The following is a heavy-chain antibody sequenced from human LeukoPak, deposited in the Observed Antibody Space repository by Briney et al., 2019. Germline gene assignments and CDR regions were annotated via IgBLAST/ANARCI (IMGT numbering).Heavy chain of an antibody. D-gene: IGHD3-10*01. CDR1: GYSFTSYW. CDR2: IYPGDSET. V-gene: IGHV5-51*01. CDR3: AREAYGSGSPLDY. Sequence: GESLKISCKGSGYSFTSYWIGWVRQKPGKGLEWMGIIYPGDSETRYSPSFQGQVTISADKSISTAYLQWSSLKASDIAMYYCAREAYGSGSPLDYWGQGTLVTVSS. J-gene: IGHJ4*02.